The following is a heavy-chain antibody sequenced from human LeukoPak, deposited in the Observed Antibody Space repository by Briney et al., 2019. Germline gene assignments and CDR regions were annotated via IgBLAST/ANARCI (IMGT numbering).Heavy chain of an antibody. CDR1: GFTFSSYS. CDR2: ISSSSSTI. V-gene: IGHV3-48*01. D-gene: IGHD3-9*01. J-gene: IGHJ4*02. CDR3: ARGLRYFDWLTPFDY. Sequence: GGSLRLSCAASGFTFSSYSMNWVRQAPGKGLEWVSYISSSSSTIYYADSVKGRFTISRDNAKNSLYLQMNSLRAEDTAVYYCARGLRYFDWLTPFDYWGQGTLVTVSS.